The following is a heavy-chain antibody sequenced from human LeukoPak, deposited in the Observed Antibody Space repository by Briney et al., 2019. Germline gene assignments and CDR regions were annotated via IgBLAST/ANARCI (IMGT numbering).Heavy chain of an antibody. CDR2: ISSSSSYI. D-gene: IGHD3-10*01. CDR3: ARARITMVRGVISNEGCFDY. J-gene: IGHJ4*02. Sequence: GGSLRLSCAASGFTFSSYSMSWVRQAPGKGLEWVSSISSSSSYIYYADSVKGRFTISRDNAKNSLYLQMNSLRAEDTAVYYCARARITMVRGVISNEGCFDYWDQGTLVTVSS. CDR1: GFTFSSYS. V-gene: IGHV3-21*01.